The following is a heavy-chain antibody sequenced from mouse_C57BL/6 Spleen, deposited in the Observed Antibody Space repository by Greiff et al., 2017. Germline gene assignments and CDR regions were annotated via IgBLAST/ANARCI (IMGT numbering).Heavy chain of an antibody. CDR3: ARVTTFYYYAMDY. D-gene: IGHD2-2*01. CDR1: GYTFTSYW. J-gene: IGHJ4*01. V-gene: IGHV1-55*01. Sequence: QVQLQQSGAELVKPGASVKMSCKASGYTFTSYWITWVKQRPGQGLEWIGDIYPGSGSTNYNEKFKSKATLTVDTSSSTAYMQLSSLTSEDSAVYYCARVTTFYYYAMDYWGQGTSVTVSS. CDR2: IYPGSGST.